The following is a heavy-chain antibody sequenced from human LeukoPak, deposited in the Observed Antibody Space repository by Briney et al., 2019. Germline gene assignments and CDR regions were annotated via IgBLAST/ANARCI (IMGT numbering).Heavy chain of an antibody. CDR1: GGSISSGDYY. D-gene: IGHD3-9*01. J-gene: IGHJ5*02. CDR3: ARTYYDILTGSLDWFDP. V-gene: IGHV4-30-4*01. CDR2: IYYSGST. Sequence: SETLSLTCTVSGGSISSGDYYWRWIRQPPGKGLEWIGYIYYSGSTYYNPSLKSRVTISVDTSKNQFSLKLSSVTAADTAVYYCARTYYDILTGSLDWFDPWGQGTLVTVSS.